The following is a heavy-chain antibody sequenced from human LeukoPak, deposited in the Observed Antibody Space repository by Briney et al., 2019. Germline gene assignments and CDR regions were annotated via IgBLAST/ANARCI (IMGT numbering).Heavy chain of an antibody. CDR1: GFTFDDYG. CDR2: IRYDGSNK. CDR3: AKDHSSSWYYYYYYYMDV. J-gene: IGHJ6*03. Sequence: GGSLRLPCAASGFTFDDYGMHWVRQAPGKGLEWVAFIRYDGSNKYYADSVKGRFTISRDNSKNTLYLQMNSLRAEDTAVYYCAKDHSSSWYYYYYYYMDVWGKGTTVTISS. D-gene: IGHD6-13*01. V-gene: IGHV3-30*02.